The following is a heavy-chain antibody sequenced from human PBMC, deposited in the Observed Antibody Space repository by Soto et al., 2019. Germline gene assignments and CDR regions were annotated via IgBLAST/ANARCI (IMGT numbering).Heavy chain of an antibody. D-gene: IGHD3-22*01. V-gene: IGHV4-31*03. Sequence: QVQLQESGPGLVNPSQTLSLTCTVSGGSISSDDYFWSWTGSTPGKGLGGMGYIYYRGTTYYNPSLKSRASISVDTSKNQFSLKLNSVTAADTAVYYCARLGNYYDSGGFYMGGLDYWGQGTLVTVSS. CDR1: GGSISSDDYF. J-gene: IGHJ4*02. CDR3: ARLGNYYDSGGFYMGGLDY. CDR2: IYYRGTT.